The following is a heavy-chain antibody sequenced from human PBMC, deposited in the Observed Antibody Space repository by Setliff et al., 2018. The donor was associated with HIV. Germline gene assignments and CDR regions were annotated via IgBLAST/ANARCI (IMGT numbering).Heavy chain of an antibody. D-gene: IGHD1-26*01. Sequence: GGSLRLSCAASGFTVSSNYMSWVRQAPGKGLEWVSGISWNSGSIGYADSVKGRFTISRDNSKNTLYLQMNSLRAADTAVYYCAKDSSVGAPYYMDVWGKGTTVTVSS. J-gene: IGHJ6*03. CDR1: GFTVSSNY. CDR2: SWNSGSI. CDR3: AKDSSVGAPYYMDV. V-gene: IGHV3-66*03.